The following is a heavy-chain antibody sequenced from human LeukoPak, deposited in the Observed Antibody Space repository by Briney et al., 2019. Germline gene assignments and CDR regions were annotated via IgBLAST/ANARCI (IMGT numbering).Heavy chain of an antibody. CDR1: GFTFDDYG. V-gene: IGHV3-20*04. Sequence: PGGSLRLSCAASGFTFDDYGMSWVRQAPGKGLEWVSGINWNGGSTGYADSVKGRFTISRDNAKNSLYLQMNSLRAEDTALYYCARDQRITMVRGGFDYWGQGTLVTVSS. J-gene: IGHJ4*02. CDR3: ARDQRITMVRGGFDY. D-gene: IGHD3-10*01. CDR2: INWNGGST.